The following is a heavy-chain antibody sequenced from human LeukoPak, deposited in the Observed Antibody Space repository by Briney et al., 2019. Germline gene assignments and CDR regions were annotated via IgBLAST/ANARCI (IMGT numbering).Heavy chain of an antibody. CDR1: GYIFTSYG. D-gene: IGHD3-3*01. Sequence: ASVKVPCKASGYIFTSYGISWVRQAPGQGLEWMGWISAYNGNTDYAQKLQGRVTMTTDTSTSTAYMELRSLRSDDTAVYYCARDSSSGEVIAHDYWGQGTLVTVSS. CDR2: ISAYNGNT. CDR3: ARDSSSGEVIAHDY. V-gene: IGHV1-18*01. J-gene: IGHJ4*02.